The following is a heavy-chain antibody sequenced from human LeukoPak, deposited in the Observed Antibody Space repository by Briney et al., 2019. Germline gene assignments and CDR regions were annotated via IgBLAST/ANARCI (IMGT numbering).Heavy chain of an antibody. V-gene: IGHV5-51*01. J-gene: IGHJ3*02. Sequence: GESRKISCKGSGYRFTSYWIGWVRQMPGKGLEWMGIIYPGDSDTRYSPSFQGQVTISADKSITTAYLQWSSLKASDTAMYYCARHHGSSPKAFDIWGQGTMVTVSS. D-gene: IGHD2-2*03. CDR1: GYRFTSYW. CDR2: IYPGDSDT. CDR3: ARHHGSSPKAFDI.